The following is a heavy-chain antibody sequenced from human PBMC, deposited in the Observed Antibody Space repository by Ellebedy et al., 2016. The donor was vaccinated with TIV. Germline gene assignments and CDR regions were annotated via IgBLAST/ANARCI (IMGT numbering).Heavy chain of an antibody. V-gene: IGHV3-49*02. J-gene: IGHJ4*02. CDR2: MTNQAYGGTT. CDR3: TRIYGFGSPSED. Sequence: GESLKISXAASGFNFGRKLMAWVRQAPGKGLEWIGFMTNQAYGGTTEYAASVKGRFTISRDDSKSLAYLQVNSLKTEDTAMYYCTRIYGFGSPSEDWGQGVLVTVSS. D-gene: IGHD3-10*01. CDR1: GFNFGRKL.